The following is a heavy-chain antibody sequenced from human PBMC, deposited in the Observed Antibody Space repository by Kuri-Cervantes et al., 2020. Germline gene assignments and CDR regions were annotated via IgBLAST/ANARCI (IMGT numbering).Heavy chain of an antibody. CDR2: ISSSGSTI. V-gene: IGHV3-11*04. D-gene: IGHD1-1*01. J-gene: IGHJ4*02. CDR1: GFTFSDYY. CDR3: ARVMQLQRPI. Sequence: GESLKISCAASGFTFSDYYMSWIRQAPGKGLEWVSYISSSGSTIYYADSVKGRFTISRDNAKNSLYLQMNSLRDEDTAIYYCARVMQLQRPIWGQGALVTVSS.